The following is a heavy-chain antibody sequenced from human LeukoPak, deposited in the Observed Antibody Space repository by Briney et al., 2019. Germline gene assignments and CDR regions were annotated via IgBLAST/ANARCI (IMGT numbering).Heavy chain of an antibody. CDR1: GFSFSDKW. D-gene: IGHD6-25*01. CDR2: ISGSGCST. CDR3: AKGSDSRVPNWFDP. V-gene: IGHV3-23*01. J-gene: IGHJ5*02. Sequence: GGSLRLSCAACGFSFSDKWMHWVCKVQGKGRERVSAISGSGCSTYYAASVKGRFTISRDNSKNTLYLQMNSLRAEDTAVYYCAKGSDSRVPNWFDPWGQGTLVTVSS.